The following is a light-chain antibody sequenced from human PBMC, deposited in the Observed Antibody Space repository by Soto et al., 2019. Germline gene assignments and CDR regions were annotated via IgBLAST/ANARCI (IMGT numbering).Light chain of an antibody. CDR3: QHRSEWPLT. V-gene: IGKV3-11*01. CDR1: QSVSSK. J-gene: IGKJ4*01. Sequence: EIVLTQSPATLSLSPGERATLSCRASQSVSSKLVWYQHKPGQAPRLLIYDASNRATGIPARFSGSGSGTDFTLTISSLEPEDFAVYYCQHRSEWPLTFGGGTQVEIK. CDR2: DAS.